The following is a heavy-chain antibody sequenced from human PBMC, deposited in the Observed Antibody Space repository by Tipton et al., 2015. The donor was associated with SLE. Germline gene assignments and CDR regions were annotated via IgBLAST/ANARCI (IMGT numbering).Heavy chain of an antibody. J-gene: IGHJ3*01. CDR3: AREGRRGSL. D-gene: IGHD3-10*01. V-gene: IGHV3-48*03. CDR1: GFTFSSYE. CDR2: ISSSGNTI. Sequence: SLRLSCAASGFTFSSYEMNWVRQAPGKGLEWGSYISSSGNTIYYADSVKGRFTISRDNAKNSLYLQMNSLRAEDTAVYYCAREGRRGSLWGQGTMVTVSS.